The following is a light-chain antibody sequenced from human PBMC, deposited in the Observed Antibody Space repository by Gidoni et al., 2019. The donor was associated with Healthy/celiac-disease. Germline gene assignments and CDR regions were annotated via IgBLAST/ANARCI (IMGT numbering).Light chain of an antibody. J-gene: IGKJ5*01. Sequence: DIQMTSSPSSLSASVGARVIITCRASQGISNYLAWYQQKPGKVPKLLIYAASTLQTGVPSRFSGSGSGTDFTLTISSLQPEDVATYYCQKYNSAPLTFGQGTRLEIK. V-gene: IGKV1-27*01. CDR3: QKYNSAPLT. CDR2: AAS. CDR1: QGISNY.